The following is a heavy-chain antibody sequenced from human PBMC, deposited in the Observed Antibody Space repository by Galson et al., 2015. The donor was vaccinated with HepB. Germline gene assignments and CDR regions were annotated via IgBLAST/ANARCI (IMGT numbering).Heavy chain of an antibody. CDR2: ISTSSTFI. V-gene: IGHV3-21*01. CDR1: GFPFSIYI. J-gene: IGHJ3*02. D-gene: IGHD2-21*02. CDR3: ARRMTCGSDCWRAFDI. Sequence: SLRLSCAASGFPFSIYIMNWVRQVPGKGLAWVSSISTSSTFIYYADSVQGRFTISRDNAKNSLYLEMNSLGDEDTAVYYCARRMTCGSDCWRAFDIWGQGTMVTVSS.